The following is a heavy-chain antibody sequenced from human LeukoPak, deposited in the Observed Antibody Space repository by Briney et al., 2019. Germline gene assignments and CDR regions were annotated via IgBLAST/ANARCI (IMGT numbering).Heavy chain of an antibody. J-gene: IGHJ4*02. Sequence: GESLKISCKGSGYRFTNYWIGWVRQMPGKGLEWMGIIYPGDSDTRYSPSFQGQVTTSADKSINTAYLQWSSLKASDTAMYFCAIGTGTNFDYWGQGTLVTVSS. CDR1: GYRFTNYW. CDR2: IYPGDSDT. D-gene: IGHD3/OR15-3a*01. CDR3: AIGTGTNFDY. V-gene: IGHV5-51*01.